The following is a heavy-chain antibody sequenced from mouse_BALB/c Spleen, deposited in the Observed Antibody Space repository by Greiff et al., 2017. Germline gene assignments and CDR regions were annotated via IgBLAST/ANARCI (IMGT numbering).Heavy chain of an antibody. V-gene: IGHV6-6*02. J-gene: IGHJ3*01. Sequence: EVKLVESGGGLVQPGGSMKLSCVASGFTFSNYWMNWVRQSPEKGLEWVAEIRLKSNNYATHYAESVKRRFTISRDDSKSSVYLQMNNLRAEDTGIYYCTRDYYGSWAYWGQGTLVTVSA. CDR1: GFTFSNYW. CDR3: TRDYYGSWAY. CDR2: IRLKSNNYAT. D-gene: IGHD1-1*01.